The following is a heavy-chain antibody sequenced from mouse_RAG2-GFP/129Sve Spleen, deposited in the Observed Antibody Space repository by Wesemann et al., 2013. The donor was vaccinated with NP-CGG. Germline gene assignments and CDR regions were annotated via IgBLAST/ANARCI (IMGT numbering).Heavy chain of an antibody. V-gene: IGHV2-9-2*01. J-gene: IGHJ3*01. CDR3: VKSQYGNSAWFAY. CDR2: IWTGGGT. D-gene: IGHD2-10*02. Sequence: QVQLKESGPGLVAPSQSLSITCTVSGFSLTSYDISWIRQPPGKGLEWLGVIWTGGGTNYNSAFMSRLSISKDNSKSQVFLKMNSLQTDDTAIYYCVKSQYGNSAWFAYWGAKGGLWVTVSA. CDR1: GFSLTSYD.